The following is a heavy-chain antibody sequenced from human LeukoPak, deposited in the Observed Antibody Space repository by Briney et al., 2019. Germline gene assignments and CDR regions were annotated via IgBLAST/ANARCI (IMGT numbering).Heavy chain of an antibody. CDR1: GFTFHSYA. Sequence: PGGSLRLSCAASGFTFHSYAMTWVRQAPGKGLEWVSVIYSGGSTYYSDSVKGRFTISRDNSKNTLYLQVNSLRAEDTAVYYCARDIGYCSGGSCFNWFDPWGQGTLVTVSS. CDR3: ARDIGYCSGGSCFNWFDP. CDR2: IYSGGST. D-gene: IGHD2-15*01. V-gene: IGHV3-53*01. J-gene: IGHJ5*02.